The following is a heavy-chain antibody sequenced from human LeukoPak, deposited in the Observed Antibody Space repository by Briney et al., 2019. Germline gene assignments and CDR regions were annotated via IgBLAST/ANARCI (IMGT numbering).Heavy chain of an antibody. CDR2: ISSSSSYI. CDR1: GFTFSSYS. J-gene: IGHJ5*02. V-gene: IGHV3-21*01. Sequence: SGGSLRLSCAASGFTFSSYSMNWVRQAPGKGLEWVSSISSSSSYIYYADSVKGRFTISRDIAKNSLYLQMNSLRAEDTAVYYCARAHGSAGGNWFDPWGQGTLVTVSS. CDR3: ARAHGSAGGNWFDP. D-gene: IGHD2-8*02.